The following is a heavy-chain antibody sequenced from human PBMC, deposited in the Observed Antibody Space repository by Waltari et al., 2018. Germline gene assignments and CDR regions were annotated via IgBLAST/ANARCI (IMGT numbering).Heavy chain of an antibody. J-gene: IGHJ6*02. Sequence: EVQLVQSGAEVKKHGESLKLSCKGSGYSFPSYWIGWVRQMPGKGLEWMGIIYPGDSDTRYSPSFQGQVTISADKSISTAYLQWSSLKASDTAMYYCASQTRGYYYGMDVWGQGTTVTVSS. V-gene: IGHV5-51*01. CDR2: IYPGDSDT. CDR3: ASQTRGYYYGMDV. CDR1: GYSFPSYW.